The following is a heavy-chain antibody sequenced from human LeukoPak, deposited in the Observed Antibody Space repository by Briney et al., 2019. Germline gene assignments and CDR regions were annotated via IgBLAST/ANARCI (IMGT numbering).Heavy chain of an antibody. CDR3: ARGTRDLRRRYCSGGSCYSVWFDP. CDR2: INHRGST. J-gene: IGHJ5*02. D-gene: IGHD2-15*01. V-gene: IGHV4-34*01. Sequence: SWVRQMPGKGLEWIGEINHRGSTNYNPSLKSRVTISVNTSKNQSSLRLSSVTAADTAVYYWARGTRDLRRRYCSGGSCYSVWFDPWGQGTLVTVSS.